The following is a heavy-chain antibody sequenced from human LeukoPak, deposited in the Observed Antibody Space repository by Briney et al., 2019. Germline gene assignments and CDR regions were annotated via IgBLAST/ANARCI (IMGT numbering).Heavy chain of an antibody. CDR2: INPNSGGT. CDR3: ARASRPFDYSNYYYGMDV. J-gene: IGHJ6*02. CDR1: GYTFTGYY. D-gene: IGHD4-11*01. Sequence: ASVKVSCKASGYTFTGYYMHWVRQAPGQGLEWMGWINPNSGGTNYAQKFQGRVTMTRDTSISTAYMELSRLRSDDTAVYYCARASRPFDYSNYYYGMDVWGQGTTVTVSS. V-gene: IGHV1-2*02.